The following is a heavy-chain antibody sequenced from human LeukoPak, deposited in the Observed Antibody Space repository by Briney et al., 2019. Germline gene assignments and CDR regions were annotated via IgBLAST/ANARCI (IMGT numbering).Heavy chain of an antibody. CDR3: AEDTISEPN. Sequence: GASVKVSCKASGGTFSSYAISWVRQAPGQGLEWMGGIIPILGIANYAQKFQGRVTITADKSTSTAYMELSSLRSEDTAVYYCAEDTISEPNWGQGTLVTVSS. D-gene: IGHD3-3*01. V-gene: IGHV1-69*10. J-gene: IGHJ4*02. CDR2: IIPILGIA. CDR1: GGTFSSYA.